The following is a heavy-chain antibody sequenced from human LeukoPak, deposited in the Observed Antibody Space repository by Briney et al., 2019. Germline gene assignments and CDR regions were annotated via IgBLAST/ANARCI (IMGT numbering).Heavy chain of an antibody. J-gene: IGHJ6*03. CDR3: ARDLYYYGSGSYSTYYYYYYMDV. V-gene: IGHV1-46*01. CDR2: INPSGGST. Sequence: ASVKVSCKASGYTFTSYYMHWVRQAPGQGLEWMGIINPSGGSTSYAQKFQGRVTMTRDMSTSTVYMELSRLRSDDTAVYYCARDLYYYGSGSYSTYYYYYYMDVWGKGTTVTISS. CDR1: GYTFTSYY. D-gene: IGHD3-10*01.